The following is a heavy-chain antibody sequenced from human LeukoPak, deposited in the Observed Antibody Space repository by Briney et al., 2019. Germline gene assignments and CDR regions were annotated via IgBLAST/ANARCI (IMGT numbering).Heavy chain of an antibody. J-gene: IGHJ4*02. D-gene: IGHD3-22*01. CDR3: ARLHYYYDSSGYYYYFDY. CDR1: GGSISSYY. Sequence: PSETLSLTCTVSGGSISSYYWSWIRQPPGKGLEWIGEINHSGSTNYNPSLKSRVTISVDTSKNQFSLKLSSVTAADTAVYYCARLHYYYDSSGYYYYFDYWGQGTLVTVSS. V-gene: IGHV4-34*01. CDR2: INHSGST.